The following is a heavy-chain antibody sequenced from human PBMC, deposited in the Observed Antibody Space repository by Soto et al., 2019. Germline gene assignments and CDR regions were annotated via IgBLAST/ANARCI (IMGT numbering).Heavy chain of an antibody. V-gene: IGHV3-23*01. Sequence: VGSLRLSCAASGFTFSSYAMSWVRQAPGKGLEWVSAISGSGGSTYYAGSVKGRFTISRDNSKNTLYLQMNSLRAEDTAVYYCAKLPGDSLGYFDYWGQGTLVTVSS. CDR2: ISGSGGST. CDR1: GFTFSSYA. J-gene: IGHJ4*02. CDR3: AKLPGDSLGYFDY. D-gene: IGHD2-21*02.